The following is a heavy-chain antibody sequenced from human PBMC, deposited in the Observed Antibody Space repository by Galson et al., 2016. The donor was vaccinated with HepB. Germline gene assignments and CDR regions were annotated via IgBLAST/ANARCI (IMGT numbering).Heavy chain of an antibody. V-gene: IGHV3-7*01. D-gene: IGHD6-13*01. J-gene: IGHJ5*02. CDR2: IKQDGSEK. CDR3: ARDGPYSSSVYNWFDP. Sequence: SLRLSCAASGFTFSSYSMSWVRQAPGKGLEWVANIKQDGSEKYYVDSVKSRFTISRDNAKNSLYLQMNSLRAEDTAVHYCARDGPYSSSVYNWFDPWGQGTLVTVSS. CDR1: GFTFSSYS.